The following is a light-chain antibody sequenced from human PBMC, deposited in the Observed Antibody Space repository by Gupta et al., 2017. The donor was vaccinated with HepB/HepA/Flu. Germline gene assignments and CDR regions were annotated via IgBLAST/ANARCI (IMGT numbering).Light chain of an antibody. Sequence: IKMTQSPSSLSPSVGDRVTITCRASQGIRNDVGWYQQKPGKAPKRLIYAASSLQSGVPSRFSGSGFGTEFTLTISSLQPEDFATYYCLQHNSYSLTFGRGTKVEIK. V-gene: IGKV1-17*01. J-gene: IGKJ4*01. CDR2: AAS. CDR3: LQHNSYSLT. CDR1: QGIRND.